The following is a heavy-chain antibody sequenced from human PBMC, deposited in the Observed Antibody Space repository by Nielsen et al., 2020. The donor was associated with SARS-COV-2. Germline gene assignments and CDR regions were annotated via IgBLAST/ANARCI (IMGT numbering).Heavy chain of an antibody. D-gene: IGHD2-21*02. CDR2: ISGSGGST. CDR1: GFTFSSYA. CDR3: AKDIEVVVVTAISYYFDY. V-gene: IGHV3-23*01. Sequence: GGSLRLSCAASGFTFSSYAMSWVRQAPGKGLEWVSAISGSGGSTYYADSVKGQFTISRDNSKNTLYLQMNSLRAEDTAVYYCAKDIEVVVVTAISYYFDYWGQGTLVTVSS. J-gene: IGHJ4*02.